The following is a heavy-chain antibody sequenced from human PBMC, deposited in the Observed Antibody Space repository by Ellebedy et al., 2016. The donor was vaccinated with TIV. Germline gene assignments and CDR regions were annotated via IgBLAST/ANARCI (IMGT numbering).Heavy chain of an antibody. J-gene: IGHJ5*02. CDR3: ARGKLLPGA. CDR2: IWYDGSNK. V-gene: IGHV3-33*08. Sequence: GESLKISCAASQFNFNTYTIHWVRQAPGKGLEWVAVIWYDGSNKYYADSVKGRFTISRDNSKNTLYLQMNSLRAEDTVVYYCARGKLLPGAWGQGTLVTVSS. CDR1: QFNFNTYT. D-gene: IGHD2/OR15-2a*01.